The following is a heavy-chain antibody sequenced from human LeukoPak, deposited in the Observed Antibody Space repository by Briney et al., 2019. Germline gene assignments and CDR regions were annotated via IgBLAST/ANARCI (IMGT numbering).Heavy chain of an antibody. CDR2: IYYSGST. Sequence: SETLSLTCTVSGGSISSSSYYWGWIRQPPGKGLEWIGSIYYSGSTYYNPSLKSRVTISVDTSKNQFSLKLSSVTAADTAVYYCASENYSSGGRNTNFDYWGQGTLVTVSS. CDR1: GGSISSSSYY. CDR3: ASENYSSGGRNTNFDY. V-gene: IGHV4-39*01. D-gene: IGHD2-15*01. J-gene: IGHJ4*02.